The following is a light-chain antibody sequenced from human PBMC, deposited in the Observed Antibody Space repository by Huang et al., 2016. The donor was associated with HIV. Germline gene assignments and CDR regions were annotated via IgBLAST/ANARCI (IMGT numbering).Light chain of an antibody. CDR3: QQYDNRPPWT. V-gene: IGKV3-15*01. Sequence: DILLTQSPATLSVSLGERATLSCRATQSVSSNLAWYQQKVGQAPRLLIYAASARANGGSARCSGSGSGTEFTLTISSLQSEDSAVYYCQQYDNRPPWTFGQGTKVEI. J-gene: IGKJ1*01. CDR1: QSVSSN. CDR2: AAS.